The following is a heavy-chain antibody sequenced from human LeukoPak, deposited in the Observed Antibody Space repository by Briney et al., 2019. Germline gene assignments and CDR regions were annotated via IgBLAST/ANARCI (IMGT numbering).Heavy chain of an antibody. Sequence: GASVKVSCQVSGYTLTELSMHWVRQAPGKGLEWMGGFDPEDGETIYAQKFQGRVTMTEDTSTDTAYMELTSLISEDTAVYYCATGLTALGISGVDAFDIWGQGTIVTVSS. V-gene: IGHV1-24*01. D-gene: IGHD3-9*01. CDR2: FDPEDGET. CDR1: GYTLTELS. CDR3: ATGLTALGISGVDAFDI. J-gene: IGHJ3*02.